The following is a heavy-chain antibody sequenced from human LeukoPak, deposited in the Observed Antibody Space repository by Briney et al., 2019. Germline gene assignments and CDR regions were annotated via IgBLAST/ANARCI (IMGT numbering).Heavy chain of an antibody. CDR1: GGSFSDHY. CDR2: INHSGST. CDR3: ARSRFLNMSPLDY. Sequence: SETLSLTCDVYGGSFSDHYWNWIRQPPGKGLEWIGEINHSGSTNYKSSLKSRVTMSVDTSKNQFSLRLSSVTAADTAVSYCARSRFLNMSPLDYWGQGTLVTVSS. V-gene: IGHV4-34*01. J-gene: IGHJ4*02. D-gene: IGHD2/OR15-2a*01.